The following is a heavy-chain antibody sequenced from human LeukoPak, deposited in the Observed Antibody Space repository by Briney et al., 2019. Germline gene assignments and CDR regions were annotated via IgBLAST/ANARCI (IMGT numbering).Heavy chain of an antibody. CDR2: ISGSGGSI. CDR1: GFTFSSYA. J-gene: IGHJ5*02. CDR3: AKDRGVHYYGSERGLFNWFDP. Sequence: GGSLRLSCAASGFTFSSYAMNWVRQAPGKGLEWVSAISGSGGSIYYADSVKGRFTISRDNSKNMLYLQMNSLRAEDTAVYYCAKDRGVHYYGSERGLFNWFDPWGQGTLVTVSS. D-gene: IGHD3-10*01. V-gene: IGHV3-23*01.